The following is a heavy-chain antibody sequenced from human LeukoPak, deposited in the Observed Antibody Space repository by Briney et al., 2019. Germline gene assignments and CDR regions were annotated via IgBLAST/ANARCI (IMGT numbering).Heavy chain of an antibody. V-gene: IGHV4-34*01. CDR3: ASGGYFDY. CDR1: GGSFSGYY. J-gene: IGHJ4*02. CDR2: INHSGST. Sequence: SETLSLTCAIYGGSFSGYYWSWIRQPPGKGLEWIGEINHSGSTNYNPSLKSRVTISVDTSKNQSSLKLSSVTAADTAVYYCASGGYFDYWGQGTLVTVSS.